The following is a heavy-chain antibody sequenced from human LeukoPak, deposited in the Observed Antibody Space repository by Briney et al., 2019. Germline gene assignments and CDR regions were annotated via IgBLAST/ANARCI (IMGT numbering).Heavy chain of an antibody. CDR2: INHSGST. CDR3: AREDWGAFDI. V-gene: IGHV4-34*01. J-gene: IGHJ3*02. Sequence: SETLSLTGAVYGGSFSGYCWSWIRQPPGKGLEWIGEINHSGSTNYNPSLKSRVTISVDTSKNQFSLKLSSVTAADTAVYYCAREDWGAFDIWGQGTMVTVSS. D-gene: IGHD3/OR15-3a*01. CDR1: GGSFSGYC.